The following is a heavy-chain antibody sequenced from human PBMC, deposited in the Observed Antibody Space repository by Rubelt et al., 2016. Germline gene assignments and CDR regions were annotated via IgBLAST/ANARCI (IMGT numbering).Heavy chain of an antibody. Sequence: EVQLVESGGGLVQPGGSLRLSCAASGFSFSSYEMNWVRQAPGKGLEWVSSISNCGSTIYYADSVKGRFTISRDNTKNSLFLQMDSLRAEDTAVYYCARGTSGSYWGQGSLVTVSS. J-gene: IGHJ4*02. V-gene: IGHV3-48*03. CDR3: ARGTSGSY. CDR1: GFSFSSYE. D-gene: IGHD1-26*01. CDR2: ISNCGSTI.